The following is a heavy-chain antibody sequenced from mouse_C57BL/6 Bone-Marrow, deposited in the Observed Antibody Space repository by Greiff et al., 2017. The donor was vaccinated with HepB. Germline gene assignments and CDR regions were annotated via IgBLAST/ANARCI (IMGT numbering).Heavy chain of an antibody. CDR1: GYTFTSYW. D-gene: IGHD2-3*01. J-gene: IGHJ1*03. CDR3: AMYYDGYFDWYFDV. CDR2: IHPSDSDT. V-gene: IGHV1-74*01. Sequence: QVQLKQPGAELVKPGASVKVSCKASGYTFTSYWMHWVKQRPGQGLEWIGRIHPSDSDTNYNQKFKGKATLTVDKSSSTAYMQLSSLTSEDSAVYYCAMYYDGYFDWYFDVWGTGTTVTVSS.